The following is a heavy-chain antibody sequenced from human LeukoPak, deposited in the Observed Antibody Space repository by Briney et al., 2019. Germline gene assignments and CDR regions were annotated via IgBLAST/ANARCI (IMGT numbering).Heavy chain of an antibody. CDR3: ARQLTGTIGY. CDR2: IYPGGDSDT. CDR1: GYGFTSYW. D-gene: IGHD1-7*01. J-gene: IGHJ4*02. Sequence: GESLKISCKGSGYGFTSYWIAWVRQMPGKGLEWMGIIYPGGDSDTRYSPSFQGQVTISADKSISTAYLQWSSLKASDTAMYYCARQLTGTIGYWGQGTLVTVPS. V-gene: IGHV5-51*01.